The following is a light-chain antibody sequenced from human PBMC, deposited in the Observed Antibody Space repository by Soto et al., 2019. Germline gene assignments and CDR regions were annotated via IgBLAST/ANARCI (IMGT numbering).Light chain of an antibody. CDR3: QQYNDWPRT. J-gene: IGKJ1*01. V-gene: IGKV3-15*01. CDR2: AAS. CDR1: QSVSSN. Sequence: EILMTQSPSTLSVSPGERATLSCRASQSVSSNLAWYHQKPGQAPRLLIYAASTRATGIPARFSGSGSGTEFTLTISSLQSEDFAVYYCQQYNDWPRTFGQGTKVDIK.